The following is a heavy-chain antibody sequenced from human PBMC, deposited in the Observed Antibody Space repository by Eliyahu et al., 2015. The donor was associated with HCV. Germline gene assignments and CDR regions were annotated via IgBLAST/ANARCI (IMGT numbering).Heavy chain of an antibody. CDR2: IGGGDTDT. D-gene: IGHD3-16*01. V-gene: IGHV3-23*01. Sequence: EVQLLESGGGLVQPGESLRLSCAASGFAFNIYAMSWVRQRPGKGLEWVSGIGGGDTDTHYADSVKGRFTISRDNSMNTVSLQMNSLRAEDTGVYYCAKDHLNGNGVWDPFDCWGQGTLVTVSS. CDR3: AKDHLNGNGVWDPFDC. J-gene: IGHJ4*02. CDR1: GFAFNIYA.